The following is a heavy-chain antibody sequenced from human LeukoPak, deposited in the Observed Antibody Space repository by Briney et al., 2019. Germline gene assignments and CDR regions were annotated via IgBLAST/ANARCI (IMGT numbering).Heavy chain of an antibody. J-gene: IGHJ4*02. CDR1: GGSISSSSYY. CDR3: ARVGGDLVDY. CDR2: IYYSGST. Sequence: PSETLSLTCTVSGGSISSSSYYWGWIRQPPGKGLEWIGSIYYSGSTYYNPSLKSRVTISVDTSKNQFSLKLSSVTAADTAVYYCARVGGDLVDYWGQGTLVTVSS. V-gene: IGHV4-39*07. D-gene: IGHD2-21*02.